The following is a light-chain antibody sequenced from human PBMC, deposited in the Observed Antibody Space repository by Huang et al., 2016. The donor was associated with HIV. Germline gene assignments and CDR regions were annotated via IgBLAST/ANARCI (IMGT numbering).Light chain of an antibody. CDR1: QSVLYSSNNKNY. J-gene: IGKJ1*01. V-gene: IGKV4-1*01. CDR3: QQYYSIPWT. Sequence: DIVMTQSPDSLAVSLGERAPIDCKSSQSVLYSSNNKNYLAWYQQKSGQSPKLLIYGASTRESGVPDRFSGSGSGTDFTLTISSLQAEDVAVYFCQQYYSIPWTFGQGTKVEVK. CDR2: GAS.